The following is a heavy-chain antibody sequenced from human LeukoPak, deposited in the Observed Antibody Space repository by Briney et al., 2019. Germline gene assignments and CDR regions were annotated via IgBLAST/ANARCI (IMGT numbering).Heavy chain of an antibody. CDR1: GFTSSSYW. Sequence: GGSLRLSCAASGFTSSSYWMHWVRQAPGKGLVWVSRINSDGSSTSYADSVKGRFTISRDNAKNTLYLQMNSLRAEDTAVYYCARGGGHSYGPFDYWGQGTLVTVSS. CDR2: INSDGSST. D-gene: IGHD5-18*01. V-gene: IGHV3-74*01. J-gene: IGHJ4*02. CDR3: ARGGGHSYGPFDY.